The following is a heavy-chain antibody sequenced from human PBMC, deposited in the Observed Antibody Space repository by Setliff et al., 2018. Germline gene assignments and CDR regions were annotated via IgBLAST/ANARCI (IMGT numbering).Heavy chain of an antibody. Sequence: GSLRLSCAASGFIFSSYWMNWVRQAPGKGLEWVATINQDGSGKYYVDSVKGRFTISRDNAKNSLFLQMSSLRAEDTAVYHCARRSGCEHWGQGTLVTVSS. CDR3: ARRSGCEH. V-gene: IGHV3-7*01. D-gene: IGHD5-12*01. CDR1: GFIFSSYW. CDR2: INQDGSGK. J-gene: IGHJ4*02.